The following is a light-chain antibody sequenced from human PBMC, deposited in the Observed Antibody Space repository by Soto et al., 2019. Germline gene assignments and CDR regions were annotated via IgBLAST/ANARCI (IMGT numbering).Light chain of an antibody. CDR3: QQYQTWT. CDR1: QTISRW. Sequence: DIQMTQSPLTLSASVGDRVTITCRASQTISRWLAWYQQKPGKAPKLLIYRASSLESGVPSRFSGSGSGTEFTLTISSPQSDDSATYYCQQYQTWTFGQGTKVEI. V-gene: IGKV1-5*03. CDR2: RAS. J-gene: IGKJ1*01.